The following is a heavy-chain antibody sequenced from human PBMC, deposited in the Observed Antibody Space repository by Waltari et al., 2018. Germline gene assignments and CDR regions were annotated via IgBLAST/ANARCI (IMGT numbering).Heavy chain of an antibody. CDR1: GYSISSGYY. D-gene: IGHD2-15*01. V-gene: IGHV4-38-2*01. Sequence: QVQLQESGPGLVKPSETLSLTCAVSGYSISSGYYLGWTRQPPGKGLEWIGSTYHSGSTYYNPSLKSRVTISVDTSKNQFSLKLSSVTAADTAVYYCARLGSDFDMVVRPRGYFDYWGQGTLVTVSS. CDR2: TYHSGST. CDR3: ARLGSDFDMVVRPRGYFDY. J-gene: IGHJ4*02.